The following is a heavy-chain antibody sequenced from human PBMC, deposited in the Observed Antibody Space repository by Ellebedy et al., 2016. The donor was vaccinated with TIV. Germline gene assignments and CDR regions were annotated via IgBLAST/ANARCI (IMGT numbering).Heavy chain of an antibody. CDR3: AKGYNVWGSYRYIGY. CDR2: IWYDGSNK. CDR1: GFTFSSYG. D-gene: IGHD3-16*02. V-gene: IGHV3-30*02. J-gene: IGHJ4*02. Sequence: GESLKISXAASGFTFSSYGMHWVHQAPGKGLEWVAVIWYDGSNKYYADSVKGRFTISRDNSKNTLYLQMNSLRAEDTAVYYCAKGYNVWGSYRYIGYWGQGTLVTVSS.